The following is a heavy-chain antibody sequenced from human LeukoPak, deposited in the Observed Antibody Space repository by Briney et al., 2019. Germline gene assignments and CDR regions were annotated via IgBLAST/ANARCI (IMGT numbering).Heavy chain of an antibody. Sequence: PGGSLRLSCAASGSTFSSYWMSWVRQAPGKGLEWVANIKQDGSEKYYVDSVKGRFTISRDNAKNSLYLQMNSLRAEDTAVYYCARDLAPWGAAAFFDYWGQGTLVTVSS. D-gene: IGHD6-13*01. V-gene: IGHV3-7*01. J-gene: IGHJ4*02. CDR2: IKQDGSEK. CDR3: ARDLAPWGAAAFFDY. CDR1: GSTFSSYW.